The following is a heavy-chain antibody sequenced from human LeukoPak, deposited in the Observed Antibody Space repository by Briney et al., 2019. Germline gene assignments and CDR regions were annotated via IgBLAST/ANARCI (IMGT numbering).Heavy chain of an antibody. CDR3: ADDRYSGSPEY. CDR1: GFTLSNAW. J-gene: IGHJ4*02. V-gene: IGHV3-15*01. Sequence: GGSLRLSCAASGFTLSNAWMSWVRQAPGKGLEWVGRIKSKTDGGTTDYAAPVKGRFTISRDDSKNTLYLQMNSLRAEDTAVYYCADDRYSGSPEYWGQGTLVTVSS. D-gene: IGHD1-26*01. CDR2: IKSKTDGGTT.